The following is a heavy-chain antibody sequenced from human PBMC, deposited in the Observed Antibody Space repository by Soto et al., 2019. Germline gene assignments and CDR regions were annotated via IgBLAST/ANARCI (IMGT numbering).Heavy chain of an antibody. D-gene: IGHD1-26*01. CDR3: ARTRVGASSPTDV. CDR1: GDSISRGGYY. J-gene: IGHJ4*02. CDR2: IYYDGEA. V-gene: IGHV4-31*03. Sequence: PSETLSLTCSVSGDSISRGGYYWRWIRQHPGKGLEWIGYIYYDGEAFHNPSLKSRITMSSDKSRNQFSLRLTSVTATDTAVYYCARTRVGASSPTDVWGQGTLVTVSS.